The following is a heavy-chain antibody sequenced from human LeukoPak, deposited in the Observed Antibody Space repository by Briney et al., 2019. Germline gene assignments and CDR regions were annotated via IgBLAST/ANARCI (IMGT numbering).Heavy chain of an antibody. CDR2: IYYGGST. J-gene: IGHJ4*02. V-gene: IGHV4-39*01. CDR3: ARQCSSTSCYPY. Sequence: KTSETLSLTCTVSGGSISSSTYYWGWIRQPPGKGLEWIGNIYYGGSTFYNPSLKSRVTISLDTSKNQFSLKLSSVTAADTAVYFCARQCSSTSCYPYWGQGTLVTVSS. CDR1: GGSISSSTYY. D-gene: IGHD2-2*01.